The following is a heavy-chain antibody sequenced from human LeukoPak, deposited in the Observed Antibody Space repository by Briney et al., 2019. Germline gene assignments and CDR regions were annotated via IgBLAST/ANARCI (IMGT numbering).Heavy chain of an antibody. D-gene: IGHD2-21*02. Sequence: PGGSLRLSCAASGFTVSSNYMSWVRQAPGKGLEWVSVIYSGGSTYYADSVKGRFTISRDNSKNTLYLQMNSLRAEDTAVYYCARAYCGGDCLKEYYYGMDVWGQGTTVTVSS. CDR3: ARAYCGGDCLKEYYYGMDV. CDR2: IYSGGST. J-gene: IGHJ6*02. CDR1: GFTVSSNY. V-gene: IGHV3-53*01.